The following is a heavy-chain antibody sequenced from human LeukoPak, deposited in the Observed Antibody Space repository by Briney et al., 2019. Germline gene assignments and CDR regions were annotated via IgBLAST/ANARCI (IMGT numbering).Heavy chain of an antibody. CDR1: GFTFSSYS. D-gene: IGHD2-15*01. J-gene: IGHJ5*02. CDR2: ISSSGSTI. V-gene: IGHV3-48*04. CDR3: ARSSVKYNWFDP. Sequence: PGGSLRLSCAASGFTFSSYSMNWVRQAPGKGLEWVSYISSSGSTIYYADSVKGRFTISRDNAKNSLYLQMDSLRAEDTAVYYCARSSVKYNWFDPWGQGTLVTVSS.